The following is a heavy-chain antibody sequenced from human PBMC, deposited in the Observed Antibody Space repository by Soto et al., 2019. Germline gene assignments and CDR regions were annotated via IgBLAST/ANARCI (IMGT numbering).Heavy chain of an antibody. CDR3: ARGASLAVAGPYYGMDV. D-gene: IGHD6-19*01. CDR1: GFTFSSYW. CDR2: INSDGSST. J-gene: IGHJ6*02. Sequence: GESLKISCAASGFTFSSYWMHWVRQAPGKGLVWVSRINSDGSSTSYADSVKGRFTISRDNAKNTLYLQMNSLRAEDTAVYYCARGASLAVAGPYYGMDVWGQGTTVTVSS. V-gene: IGHV3-74*01.